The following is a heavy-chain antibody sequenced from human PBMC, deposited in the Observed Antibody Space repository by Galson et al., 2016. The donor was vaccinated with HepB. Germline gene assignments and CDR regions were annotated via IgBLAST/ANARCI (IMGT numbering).Heavy chain of an antibody. CDR1: GFSFSNYE. CDR2: ISGGGETT. Sequence: LRLSCAASGFSFSNYEMNWVRQAPGKGLEWVAYISGGGETTYYADSVRGRFTISRDNSKNTLYLQMNSLRAEDTAVYYCARTWGELYCRGSDCFIRAAFDHWGQGTLVTVSP. CDR3: ARTWGELYCRGSDCFIRAAFDH. D-gene: IGHD2-21*02. J-gene: IGHJ4*02. V-gene: IGHV3-48*01.